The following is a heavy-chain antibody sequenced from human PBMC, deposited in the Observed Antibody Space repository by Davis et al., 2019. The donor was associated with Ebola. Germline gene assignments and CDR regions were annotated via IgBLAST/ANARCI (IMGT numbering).Heavy chain of an antibody. J-gene: IGHJ4*02. CDR3: AKDYQRRSSGTWPIDY. V-gene: IGHV3-23*01. Sequence: GESLKISCAASGFTFDSYAMSWVRQTPGKGLEWVAGMTARGGNIYYADSVKGRFTISRDNSKNTLYLQMNSLRVEDTAVYYCAKDYQRRSSGTWPIDYWGQGTLVTVSS. D-gene: IGHD6-25*01. CDR2: MTARGGNI. CDR1: GFTFDSYA.